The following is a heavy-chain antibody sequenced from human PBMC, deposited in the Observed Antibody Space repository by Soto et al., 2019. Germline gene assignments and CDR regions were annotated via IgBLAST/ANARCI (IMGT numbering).Heavy chain of an antibody. D-gene: IGHD6-19*01. CDR2: IYSGGST. V-gene: IGHV3-53*01. CDR1: GFTVSSNY. J-gene: IGHJ6*02. CDR3: ARVTQWLSYYYYYGMDV. Sequence: PGGSLRLSCAASGFTVSSNYMSWVRQAPGKGLEWVSVIYSGGSTYYADSVKGRFTISRDNSKNTLYLQMNSLRAEDTAVYYCARVTQWLSYYYYYGMDVWGQGTTVTVSS.